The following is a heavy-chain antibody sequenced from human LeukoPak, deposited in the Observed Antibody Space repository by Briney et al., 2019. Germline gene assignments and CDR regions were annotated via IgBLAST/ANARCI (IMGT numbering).Heavy chain of an antibody. CDR2: IYYSGST. D-gene: IGHD5-12*01. Sequence: SETLSLTCTVSGGSISSYYWSWIRQPPGKGLEWIGYIYYSGSTNYNPSLKSRVTISVDTSKNQFSLKLSSVTAADTAVYYCAIGYSGYDYADYWGLGTLVTVSS. CDR1: GGSISSYY. CDR3: AIGYSGYDYADY. V-gene: IGHV4-59*01. J-gene: IGHJ4*02.